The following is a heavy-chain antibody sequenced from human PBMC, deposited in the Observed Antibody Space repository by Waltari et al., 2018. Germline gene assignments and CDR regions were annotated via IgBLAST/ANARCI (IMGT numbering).Heavy chain of an antibody. CDR3: AKVSRGGDAFDI. Sequence: EVQLVESGGGLVQPGRSLRLSCAASGFTFDDYAMHWVRQAPGKGLEWVSVISWNIGSIGYADSVKGRFTISRDNAKNFLYLQMNSLRAEDTALYYCAKVSRGGDAFDIWGQGTMVTVSS. V-gene: IGHV3-9*01. J-gene: IGHJ3*02. CDR2: ISWNIGSI. CDR1: GFTFDDYA. D-gene: IGHD3-3*01.